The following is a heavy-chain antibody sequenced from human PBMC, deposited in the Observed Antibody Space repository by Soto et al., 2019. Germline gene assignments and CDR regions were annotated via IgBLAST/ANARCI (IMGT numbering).Heavy chain of an antibody. D-gene: IGHD4-17*01. CDR3: AKDWDDYGDNSEVY. CDR2: TSYDGGHK. CDR1: GFTFSSYG. V-gene: IGHV3-30*18. Sequence: GGSLRLSCAASGFTFSSYGMHWVRQTPGKGLEWVAFTSYDGGHKYYADSVKGRFTISRDNSKNTLYLQMDSLRAEDTAVYYCAKDWDDYGDNSEVYWGQGTLVTVSS. J-gene: IGHJ4*02.